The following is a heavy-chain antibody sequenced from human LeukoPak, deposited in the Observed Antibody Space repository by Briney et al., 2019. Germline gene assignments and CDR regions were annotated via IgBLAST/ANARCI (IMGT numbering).Heavy chain of an antibody. CDR3: ARPSTKYSSSSGYFQH. CDR2: IYYSGST. J-gene: IGHJ1*01. V-gene: IGHV4-39*01. Sequence: SETLSLTCAVYGGSFSGYNWGWIRQPPGKGLEWIGSIYYSGSTYYNPSLKSRVTISVDTSKNQFSLKLSSVTAADTAVYYCARPSTKYSSSSGYFQHWGQGTLVTVSS. CDR1: GGSFSGYN. D-gene: IGHD6-6*01.